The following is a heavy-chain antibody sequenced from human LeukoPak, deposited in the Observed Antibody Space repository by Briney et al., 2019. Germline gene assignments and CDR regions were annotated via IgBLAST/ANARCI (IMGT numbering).Heavy chain of an antibody. V-gene: IGHV1-69*13. CDR3: AGPENDIVVVPAAIRAYYYYYMDV. Sequence: ASVKVSCKASGGTYSSYAISWVRQAPGQGLEWMGGIIPIFGTANYAQKFQGRVTITADESTSTAYMELSSLRSEDTAVYYCAGPENDIVVVPAAIRAYYYYYMDVWGKGTTVTVSS. CDR2: IIPIFGTA. CDR1: GGTYSSYA. D-gene: IGHD2-2*02. J-gene: IGHJ6*03.